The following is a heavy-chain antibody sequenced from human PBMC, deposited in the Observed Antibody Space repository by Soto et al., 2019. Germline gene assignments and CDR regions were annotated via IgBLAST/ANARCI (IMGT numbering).Heavy chain of an antibody. Sequence: PGWSLRLSCAASGFTFSSYEMNWVRQAPGKGLEWVSYISSSGSTIYYADSVKGRFTISRDNAKNSLYLQMNSLRAEDTAVYYCAREGVVDGSSSGFEDVWGQGTTVTVSS. CDR3: AREGVVDGSSSGFEDV. CDR1: GFTFSSYE. V-gene: IGHV3-48*03. D-gene: IGHD6-6*01. CDR2: ISSSGSTI. J-gene: IGHJ6*02.